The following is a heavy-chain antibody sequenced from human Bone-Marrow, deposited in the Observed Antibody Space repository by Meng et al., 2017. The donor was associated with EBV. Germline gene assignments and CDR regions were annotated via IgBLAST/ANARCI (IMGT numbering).Heavy chain of an antibody. CDR2: LIPMSGAP. D-gene: IGHD3-10*01. CDR1: GGTFTSDA. Sequence: QGQVVQSGAEVKKPGSSVTVSCKTSGGTFTSDAISWVRQAPGQGLEWMGGLIPMSGAPNYAQKFQGRITITADESTSTHYMDLSSLRPEDTAVYYCASESGRGYTPDYWGQGTLVTVSS. CDR3: ASESGRGYTPDY. J-gene: IGHJ4*02. V-gene: IGHV1-69*01.